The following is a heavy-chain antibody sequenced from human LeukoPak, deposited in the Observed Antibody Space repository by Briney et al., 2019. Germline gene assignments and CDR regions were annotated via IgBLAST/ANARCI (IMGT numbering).Heavy chain of an antibody. CDR1: GYTFTSYG. CDR2: ISAYNGNT. V-gene: IGHV1-18*01. CDR3: ARDPLGPLAARPYYFDH. D-gene: IGHD6-6*01. Sequence: APVKVSCKASGYTFTSYGISWVRQAPGQGLEWMGWISAYNGNTNYAQKLQGRVTMTTDTSTSTAYMELRSLRSDDTAVYYCARDPLGPLAARPYYFDHWGQGTLVTVSS. J-gene: IGHJ4*02.